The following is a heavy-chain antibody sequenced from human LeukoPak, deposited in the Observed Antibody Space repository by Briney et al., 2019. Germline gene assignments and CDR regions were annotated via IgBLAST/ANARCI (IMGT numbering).Heavy chain of an antibody. V-gene: IGHV3-43*02. Sequence: PGGSLGLSCAAPGFMFHDYAIHWVRQAPGKGLEWVSLISGDGGSTFYADSVKGRFTISRDNSKNSPYLQMNSLRSDDTALYYCARESESSGWYDYWGQGTLVTVSS. CDR3: ARESESSGWYDY. CDR1: GFMFHDYA. CDR2: ISGDGGST. D-gene: IGHD6-19*01. J-gene: IGHJ4*02.